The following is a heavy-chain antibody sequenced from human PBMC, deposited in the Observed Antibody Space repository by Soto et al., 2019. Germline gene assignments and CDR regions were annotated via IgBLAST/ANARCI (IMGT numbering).Heavy chain of an antibody. CDR1: GGTFSSYA. V-gene: IGHV1-69*12. J-gene: IGHJ2*01. Sequence: QVQLVQSGAEVKKPGSSVKVSCKASGGTFSSYAISWVRQAPGQGLEWMGGIIPIFGTANYAQKFQGRVTSTADESTSTAYMEMSSLRSEDTAVYYCARDGLVTAIQSYWYFDLWGRGTLVTVSS. D-gene: IGHD2-21*02. CDR3: ARDGLVTAIQSYWYFDL. CDR2: IIPIFGTA.